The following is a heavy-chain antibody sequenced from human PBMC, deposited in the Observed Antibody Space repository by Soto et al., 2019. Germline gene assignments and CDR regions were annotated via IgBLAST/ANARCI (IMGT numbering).Heavy chain of an antibody. V-gene: IGHV1-3*05. D-gene: IGHD2-2*01. CDR3: ASHPYCSSTSSYVRPLDY. J-gene: IGHJ4*02. CDR1: GYTFTSYA. Sequence: QVQLVQSGAEEKKPGASVKVSCKASGYTFTSYAMHWVRQAPGQRLEWMGWINAGNGKTKYSQKFQGRVTITRDTSASTAYMELISLRYEDTAVYYCASHPYCSSTSSYVRPLDYWGQGTLVTVSS. CDR2: INAGNGKT.